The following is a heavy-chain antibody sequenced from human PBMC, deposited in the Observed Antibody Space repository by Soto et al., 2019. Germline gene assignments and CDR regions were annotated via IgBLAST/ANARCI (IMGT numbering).Heavy chain of an antibody. V-gene: IGHV2-5*02. CDR2: IDWDDDK. D-gene: IGHD6-19*01. CDR1: GFSLSTSAVG. J-gene: IGHJ4*02. Sequence: QITLKESGPTLVKPTQTLTLTCTFSGFSLSTSAVGVGWIREPPGKALEWLALIDWDDDKHYSPSLKSRLVITKVTSKNQVVLTMTNMDPVDTATYYCARSKYGSAWTLDYWGQGTLVTVSS. CDR3: ARSKYGSAWTLDY.